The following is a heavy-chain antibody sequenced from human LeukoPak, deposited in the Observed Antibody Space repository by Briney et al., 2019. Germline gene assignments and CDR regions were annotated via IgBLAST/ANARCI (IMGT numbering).Heavy chain of an antibody. CDR3: ARHQGWLQWEY. D-gene: IGHD5-24*01. Sequence: SETLSLTCTVSGASISDYYWSWLRQSAGKGLEWIGRIYAAETDFNPSLKSRLTMSIDTSKNQFSLKLRSVTAADTAVYYCARHQGWLQWEYWGQGTLVTVSS. V-gene: IGHV4-4*07. CDR1: GASISDYY. J-gene: IGHJ4*02. CDR2: IYAAET.